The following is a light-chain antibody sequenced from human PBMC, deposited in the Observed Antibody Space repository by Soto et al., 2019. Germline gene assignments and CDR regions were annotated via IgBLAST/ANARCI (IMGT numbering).Light chain of an antibody. CDR1: QSVSSN. V-gene: IGKV3-15*01. CDR2: GAS. J-gene: IGKJ2*01. Sequence: EIVMTQSPATLSVSPGERATLSCRASQSVSSNLAWYQQKPGQAPRLLIYGASTRATGIPARFSGSGSGTEFTLTISSLQSEDFAVYYCQQYNNWPPYTFAQGTKLAIK. CDR3: QQYNNWPPYT.